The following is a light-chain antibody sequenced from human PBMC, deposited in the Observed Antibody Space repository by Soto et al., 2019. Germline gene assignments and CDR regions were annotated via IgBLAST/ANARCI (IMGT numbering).Light chain of an antibody. V-gene: IGKV1-12*01. CDR2: GAS. Sequence: DIQMTQSPSFVSASVGDSVTITCRASQGISRWLTWYQQRQGKAPELLLYGASSLQSGVPSRFTGSGSGTDFTLTISRLQPEDFATYYCQQANHFPLTCGQRTRLEIK. CDR1: QGISRW. CDR3: QQANHFPLT. J-gene: IGKJ5*01.